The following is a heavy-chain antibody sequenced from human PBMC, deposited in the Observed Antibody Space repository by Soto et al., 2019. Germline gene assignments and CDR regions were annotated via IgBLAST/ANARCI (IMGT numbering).Heavy chain of an antibody. CDR3: ATSNGGTYYYYYGMDV. CDR2: ISYDGSNK. D-gene: IGHD1-26*01. J-gene: IGHJ6*02. V-gene: IGHV3-30*03. Sequence: QVQLVESGGGVVQPGRSLRLSCAASGFTFSSYGMHWVLQAPGTGLECVAVISYDGSNKYYADSVKGRFTISRDNSKNTLYLQMNSLRAEDTAVYYCATSNGGTYYYYYGMDVWGQGTTVTVSS. CDR1: GFTFSSYG.